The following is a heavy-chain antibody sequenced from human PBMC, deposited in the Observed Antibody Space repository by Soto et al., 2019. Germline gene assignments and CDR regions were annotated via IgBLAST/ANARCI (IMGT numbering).Heavy chain of an antibody. V-gene: IGHV3-53*01. J-gene: IGHJ4*02. CDR3: ARDRYYDSSGYKPGGDY. CDR1: GFTVSSNY. CDR2: IYSGGST. D-gene: IGHD3-22*01. Sequence: GSLRLSCAASGFTVSSNYMSWVRQAPGKGLEWVSVIYSGGSTYYADSVKGRFTISRDNSKNTLYLQMNSLRAEDTAVYYCARDRYYDSSGYKPGGDYWGQGTLVTVSS.